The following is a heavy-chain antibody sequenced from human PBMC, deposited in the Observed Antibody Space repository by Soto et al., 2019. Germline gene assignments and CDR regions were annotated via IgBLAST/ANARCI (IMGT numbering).Heavy chain of an antibody. V-gene: IGHV1-69*13. D-gene: IGHD5-18*01. CDR3: ARADTWIQLWSPFDY. Sequence: SVKVSCKASGGTFSSYAISWVRQAPGQGLEWMGGIIPIFGTTNYAQKFQGRVTITADESTSTAYMELSSLRSEDTAVYYCARADTWIQLWSPFDYWGQGTLVTVSS. J-gene: IGHJ4*02. CDR1: GGTFSSYA. CDR2: IIPIFGTT.